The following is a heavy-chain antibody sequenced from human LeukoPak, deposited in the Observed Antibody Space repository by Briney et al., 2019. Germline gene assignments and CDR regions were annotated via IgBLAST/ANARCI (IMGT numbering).Heavy chain of an antibody. CDR1: GGSISSYY. CDR2: IYYSRST. J-gene: IGHJ4*02. D-gene: IGHD6-13*01. Sequence: PSETLSLTCTVSGGSISSYYWSWIRQPPGKGLEWIGYIYYSRSTNYNPSLKSRVTISVDTSKNQFSLKLSSVTAADTAVYYCARLSSSRNLNLDYWGQGTLVTVSS. CDR3: ARLSSSRNLNLDY. V-gene: IGHV4-59*01.